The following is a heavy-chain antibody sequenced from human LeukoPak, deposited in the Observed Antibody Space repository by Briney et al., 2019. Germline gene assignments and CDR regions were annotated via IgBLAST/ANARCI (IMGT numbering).Heavy chain of an antibody. V-gene: IGHV1-2*02. Sequence: ASVKVSCKASGYTFTGYYMHWVRQAPGQGLEWMEWINPNSGGTNYAQKFQGRVTMSRDTTISTAYMELSRLRSDDTAVYYCARGDILTGYPPFRFDPWGQGTLVTVSS. J-gene: IGHJ5*02. CDR1: GYTFTGYY. D-gene: IGHD3-9*01. CDR2: INPNSGGT. CDR3: ARGDILTGYPPFRFDP.